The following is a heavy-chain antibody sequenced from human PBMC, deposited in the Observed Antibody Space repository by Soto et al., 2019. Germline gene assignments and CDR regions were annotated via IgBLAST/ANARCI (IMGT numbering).Heavy chain of an antibody. V-gene: IGHV3-15*01. D-gene: IGHD2-2*02. CDR3: TTDPIVVVPAAILGMDV. Sequence: EVQLVESGGGLVKPGGSLRLSCAASGFTFSNAWMSWVRQAPGKGLEWVGRIKSKTDGGTTDYAAPVKGRFTISRDDSKNTLYLQMNSLKTEDTAVYYCTTDPIVVVPAAILGMDVWGQGTTVTVSS. CDR1: GFTFSNAW. CDR2: IKSKTDGGTT. J-gene: IGHJ6*02.